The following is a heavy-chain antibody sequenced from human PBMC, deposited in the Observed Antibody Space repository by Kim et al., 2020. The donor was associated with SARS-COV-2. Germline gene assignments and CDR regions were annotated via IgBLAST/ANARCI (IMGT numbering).Heavy chain of an antibody. CDR3: ARGRSGRYNYGMDV. V-gene: IGHV3-30*07. Sequence: DTVKGQFTISRDNSKNTLYLQMNSLRAEDSAVYHWARGRSGRYNYGMDVWGQGTTVTVSS. D-gene: IGHD3-10*01. J-gene: IGHJ6*02.